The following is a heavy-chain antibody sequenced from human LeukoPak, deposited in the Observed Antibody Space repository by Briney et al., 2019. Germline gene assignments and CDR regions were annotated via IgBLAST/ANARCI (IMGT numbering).Heavy chain of an antibody. J-gene: IGHJ6*02. CDR1: GYTFTSYG. CDR3: ARAVLLWFGELSTPYYGMDV. Sequence: ASVKVSCKASGYTFTSYGISWVRQAPGQGLEWMGWISAYNGNTNYAQKLQGRATMTTDTSTSTAYMELRSLRSDDTAVYYCARAVLLWFGELSTPYYGMDVWGQGTTVTVSS. CDR2: ISAYNGNT. D-gene: IGHD3-10*01. V-gene: IGHV1-18*01.